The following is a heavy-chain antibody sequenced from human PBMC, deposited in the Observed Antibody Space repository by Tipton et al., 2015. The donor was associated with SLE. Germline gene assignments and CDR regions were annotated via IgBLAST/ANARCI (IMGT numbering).Heavy chain of an antibody. CDR2: IYYSGST. CDR1: GASISSGGYY. V-gene: IGHV4-31*03. Sequence: TLSLTCTVSGASISSGGYYWSWIRQHPGKGLEWIGYIYYSGSTYYNPSLQSRVTISVDTSKNQFSLKLSSVTAADTAVYYCAGDYGGNWFDPWGQGTLVTVSS. J-gene: IGHJ5*02. D-gene: IGHD4-23*01. CDR3: AGDYGGNWFDP.